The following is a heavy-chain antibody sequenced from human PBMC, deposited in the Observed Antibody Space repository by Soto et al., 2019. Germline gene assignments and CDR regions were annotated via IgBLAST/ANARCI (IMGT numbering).Heavy chain of an antibody. CDR3: AGTCTEGSVGGTSRGGAFDI. CDR2: ICYSGST. V-gene: IGHV4-61*01. J-gene: IGHJ3*02. Sequence: LSLTCTVSGGSVSSGSYYWSWIRQPPGKGPEWIGYICYSGSTNYNPSLKSRVTISVDTSKDQFSLKLSSVTAADTAVYYCAGTCTEGSVGGTSRGGAFDIWGQGTMVTVSS. CDR1: GGSVSSGSYY. D-gene: IGHD3-16*02.